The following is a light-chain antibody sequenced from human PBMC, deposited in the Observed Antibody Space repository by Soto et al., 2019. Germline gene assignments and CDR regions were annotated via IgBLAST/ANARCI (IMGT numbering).Light chain of an antibody. CDR2: DVS. J-gene: IGLJ1*01. V-gene: IGLV2-14*01. Sequence: SVLTQPASVSGSPGQSIAISCPGTSSDVGGYNYVSWYQQHPGKVPKLIIYDVSNRPSGVSNRFSGSKSGNTASLTISGLQADDEADYYCCSFTRSITRYVFGTGTKVTVL. CDR3: CSFTRSITRYV. CDR1: SSDVGGYNY.